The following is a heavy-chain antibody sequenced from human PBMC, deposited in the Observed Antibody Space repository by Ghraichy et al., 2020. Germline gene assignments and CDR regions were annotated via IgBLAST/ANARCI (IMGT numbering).Heavy chain of an antibody. CDR1: GGSISSYY. V-gene: IGHV4-59*01. CDR3: ARAQKRDSSSWNH. Sequence: SETLSLTCTVSGGSISSYYWSWIRQPPGKGLEWIGYIYYSGSTNYNPSLKSRVTISVDTSKNQFSLKLSSVTAADTAVYYCARAQKRDSSSWNHWGQGTLVTVSS. CDR2: IYYSGST. J-gene: IGHJ5*02. D-gene: IGHD6-13*01.